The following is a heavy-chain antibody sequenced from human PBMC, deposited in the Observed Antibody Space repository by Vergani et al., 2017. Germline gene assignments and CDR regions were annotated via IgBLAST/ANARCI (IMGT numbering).Heavy chain of an antibody. CDR1: SGSLSREIYY. Sequence: QVHLQESGPGQVTPLQTLSLSCIVSSGSLSREIYYWTWIRQPAGKGLEWIGRIYTSGNTNYNPSLKSRVTMSLDTSKTQLSLKLRSVTAADTARYFCAMTYKLPTIPPEYYLDNWGRGTLVTVSS. V-gene: IGHV4-61*02. CDR3: AMTYKLPTIPPEYYLDN. J-gene: IGHJ4*02. D-gene: IGHD2-2*01. CDR2: IYTSGNT.